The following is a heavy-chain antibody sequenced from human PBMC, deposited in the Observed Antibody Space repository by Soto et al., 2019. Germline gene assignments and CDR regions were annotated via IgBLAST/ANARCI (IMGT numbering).Heavy chain of an antibody. CDR3: AHCIAAAGNNWFAP. D-gene: IGHD6-13*01. J-gene: IGHJ5*02. CDR2: IYWDDDK. CDR1: GFSLSTSGVG. Sequence: QITLKESGPTLVKPTQTLTLTCTFSGFSLSTSGVGVGWIRQPPGKALEWLALIYWDDDKRYSPSLKSRLTITKDTSKNQVVLTMTNMDPVDKATYYGAHCIAAAGNNWFAPWGQGTLVTVSS. V-gene: IGHV2-5*02.